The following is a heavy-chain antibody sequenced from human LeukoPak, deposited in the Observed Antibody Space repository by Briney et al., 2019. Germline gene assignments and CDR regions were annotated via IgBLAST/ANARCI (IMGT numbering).Heavy chain of an antibody. J-gene: IGHJ5*02. Sequence: GASVKVSCKASGYTFTSYAMNWVRQAPGQGLEWMGWINTNTGNPTYAQGFTGRFVFSLDTSVSTAYLQISSLKAEDTAVYYCARDRDGYKLREHDPWGQGTLVTVSS. CDR1: GYTFTSYA. D-gene: IGHD5-24*01. CDR2: INTNTGNP. V-gene: IGHV7-4-1*02. CDR3: ARDRDGYKLREHDP.